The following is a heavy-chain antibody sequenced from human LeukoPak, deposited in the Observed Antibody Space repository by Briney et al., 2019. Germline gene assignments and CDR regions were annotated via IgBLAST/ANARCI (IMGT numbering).Heavy chain of an antibody. CDR2: ISAYNGNT. Sequence: ASVKVSCKASGYTFTGYYMHWVRQAPGQGLEWMGWISAYNGNTNYAQKLQGRVTMTTDTSTSTAYMELRSLRSDDTAVYYCARAVGATNQYNWFDPWGQGTLVTVSS. CDR1: GYTFTGYY. CDR3: ARAVGATNQYNWFDP. J-gene: IGHJ5*02. D-gene: IGHD1-26*01. V-gene: IGHV1-18*04.